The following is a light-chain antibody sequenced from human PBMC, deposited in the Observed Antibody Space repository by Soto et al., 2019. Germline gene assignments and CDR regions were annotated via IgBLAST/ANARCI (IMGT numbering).Light chain of an antibody. V-gene: IGKV3D-20*02. CDR2: GAS. CDR3: QQRSNWPPTLT. Sequence: IVLTQSPGTLSLSPGERATLSCRASQSVSNNYLAWYQQKPGQAPRLLIYGASSRATGIPDRFSGSGSGTDFTLTISRLEPGDFAVYYCQQRSNWPPTLTFGGGTKVDIK. CDR1: QSVSNNY. J-gene: IGKJ4*01.